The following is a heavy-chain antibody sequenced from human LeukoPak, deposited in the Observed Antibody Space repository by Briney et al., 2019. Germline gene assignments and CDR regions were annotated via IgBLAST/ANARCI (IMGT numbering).Heavy chain of an antibody. CDR3: ASLSRYDSSGYYYPGYWFDP. V-gene: IGHV1-18*01. Sequence: ASVKVSCKASGYTFTSYGISWVRQAPGQGLEWMGWISAYNDNTNYAQKLQGRVTMTTDTSTSTAYMELRSLRSDDTAVYYCASLSRYDSSGYYYPGYWFDPWGQGTLVTVSS. CDR2: ISAYNDNT. CDR1: GYTFTSYG. J-gene: IGHJ5*02. D-gene: IGHD3-22*01.